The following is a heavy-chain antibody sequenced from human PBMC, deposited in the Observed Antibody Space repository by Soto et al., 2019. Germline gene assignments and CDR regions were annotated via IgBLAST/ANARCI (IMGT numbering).Heavy chain of an antibody. CDR2: ISVDGGDT. J-gene: IGHJ4*02. V-gene: IGHV3-74*01. CDR1: GFTLSDYW. Sequence: GGSLRLSCAASGFTLSDYWMHWVRQVPGKGLLWVSRISVDGGDTTYADSVKGRFTISRDNAKNTLYLQMDTLRAEDTAIYYCVRAPEQRPIDYWGQGTLVTVSS. CDR3: VRAPEQRPIDY. D-gene: IGHD6-19*01.